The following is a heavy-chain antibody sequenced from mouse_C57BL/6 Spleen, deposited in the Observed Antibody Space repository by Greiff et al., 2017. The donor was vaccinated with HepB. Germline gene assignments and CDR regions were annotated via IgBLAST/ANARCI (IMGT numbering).Heavy chain of an antibody. CDR3: ARSVYDGRRFAY. D-gene: IGHD2-3*01. CDR2: INPSTGGT. CDR1: GYSFTGYY. V-gene: IGHV1-42*01. Sequence: EVKLVESGPELVKPGASVKISCKASGYSFTGYYMNWVKQSPEKSLEWIGEINPSTGGTTYTQKFKAKATLTVDKTSSTAYMQLKSLTSEDSAVYYCARSVYDGRRFAYWGQGTLVTVSA. J-gene: IGHJ3*01.